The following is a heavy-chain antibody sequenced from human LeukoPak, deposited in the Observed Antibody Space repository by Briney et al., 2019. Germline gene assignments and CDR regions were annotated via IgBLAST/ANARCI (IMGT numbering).Heavy chain of an antibody. CDR2: IYYSGST. CDR3: ARHGTDWNDPWDY. CDR1: GGSISSGGYY. D-gene: IGHD1-1*01. V-gene: IGHV4-31*03. J-gene: IGHJ4*02. Sequence: SETLSLTCTVSGGSISSGGYYWSWIRQHPGRGLESIGYIYYSGSTYYNPSLKSRVTISVDTSKNQFSLKLSSVTAADTAVYYCARHGTDWNDPWDYWGQGTLVTVSS.